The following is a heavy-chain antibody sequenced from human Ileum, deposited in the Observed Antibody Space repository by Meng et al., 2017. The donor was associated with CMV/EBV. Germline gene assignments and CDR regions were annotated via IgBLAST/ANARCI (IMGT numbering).Heavy chain of an antibody. Sequence: GGSLRLSCAASGFTFSSFGMHWVRQAPGKGLEGVAFISYDGNRKYYADSVEGRFTVSRDNSENTLFLQMNSLRVEDTALYYCARDLPSSLGMDVWGQGTTVTVSS. V-gene: IGHV3-30*19. D-gene: IGHD1-26*01. CDR2: ISYDGNRK. CDR3: ARDLPSSLGMDV. CDR1: GFTFSSFG. J-gene: IGHJ6*02.